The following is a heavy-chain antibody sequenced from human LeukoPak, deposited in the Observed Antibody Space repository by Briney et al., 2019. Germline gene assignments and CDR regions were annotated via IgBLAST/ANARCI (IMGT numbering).Heavy chain of an antibody. CDR3: AKPLNGKGLFGY. J-gene: IGHJ4*02. D-gene: IGHD1-20*01. CDR1: GFTFNSYG. CDR2: IRYDGSNK. Sequence: PGGSLRPSCAASGFTFNSYGMHWVRQAPGKGLEWVAFIRYDGSNKYYADSVKGRFTISRDNSKNTLYLQMNSLRAEDTAVYYCAKPLNGKGLFGYWGQGTLVTVSS. V-gene: IGHV3-30*02.